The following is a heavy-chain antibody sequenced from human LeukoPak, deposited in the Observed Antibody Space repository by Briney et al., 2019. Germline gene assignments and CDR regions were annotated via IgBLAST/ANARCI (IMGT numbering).Heavy chain of an antibody. J-gene: IGHJ6*02. CDR2: ISWNSGSI. D-gene: IGHD3-10*01. CDR1: GFTFDDYA. Sequence: GGSLRLSCAASGFTFDDYAMHWVRQAPGEGLEWVSGISWNSGSIGYADPVKGRFTISRDNAKNSLYLQMNSLRAEDTALYYCAKDLGGYYYYYYGMDVWGQGTTVTVSS. CDR3: AKDLGGYYYYYYGMDV. V-gene: IGHV3-9*01.